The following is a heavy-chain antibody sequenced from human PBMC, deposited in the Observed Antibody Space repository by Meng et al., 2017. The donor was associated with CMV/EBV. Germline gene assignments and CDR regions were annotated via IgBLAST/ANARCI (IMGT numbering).Heavy chain of an antibody. CDR1: GFTFSSYS. CDR2: ISTSSSTI. Sequence: GESLKISCAASGFTFSSYSMNWVRQAPGKGLEWGSYISTSSSTIYYAEYVKGRFNISRDNAKNSLELEMNSLRAEDTAVYYCARDDYGYWSGYYCGYYYYYGMDVWGQGTTVTVSS. CDR3: ARDDYGYWSGYYCGYYYYYGMDV. J-gene: IGHJ6*02. V-gene: IGHV3-48*04. D-gene: IGHD3-3*01.